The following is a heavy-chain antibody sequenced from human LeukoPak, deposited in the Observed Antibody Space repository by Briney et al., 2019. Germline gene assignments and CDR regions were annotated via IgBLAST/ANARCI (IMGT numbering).Heavy chain of an antibody. CDR3: VRARYSSAWFDS. CDR1: GYIFDRYD. CDR2: MNPKTGNT. Sequence: ASVKVSCKASGYIFDRYDINWVRQATGKGLEWMGWMNPKTGNTGYAQKFQGRVNMTSDTPMTTAYMELNSLKSEDMAVYYCVRARYSSAWFDSWGHGTLVIVSS. J-gene: IGHJ5*01. V-gene: IGHV1-8*01. D-gene: IGHD6-25*01.